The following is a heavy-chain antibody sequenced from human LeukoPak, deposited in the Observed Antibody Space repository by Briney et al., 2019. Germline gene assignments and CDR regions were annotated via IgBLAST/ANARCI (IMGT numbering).Heavy chain of an antibody. D-gene: IGHD6-19*01. CDR3: ARGIQQWLVPN. CDR1: GGSISSYY. V-gene: IGHV4-59*01. J-gene: IGHJ4*02. CDR2: IYYSGST. Sequence: SQTLSLTYTVSGGSISSYYWSWIRQPPGKGLEWIGYIYYSGSTNYNPSLKSRLTISVDTSKNQLSLKLSSVTAADTAVYYCARGIQQWLVPNWGQGTLVTVSS.